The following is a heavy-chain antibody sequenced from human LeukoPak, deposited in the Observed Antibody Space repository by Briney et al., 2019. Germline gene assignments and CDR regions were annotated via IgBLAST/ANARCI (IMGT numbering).Heavy chain of an antibody. J-gene: IGHJ4*02. Sequence: PGGSLRLSCTTSGFTFGDYGMSWVRQAPGKGLEWVGFIRSKAYGGTTENAASVKGRFTISRDDSKSIAYLQMNSLRAEDTAVYYCAKAGAPYYYDSSGYYQYFSYFDYWGQGTLVTVSS. D-gene: IGHD3-22*01. CDR1: GFTFGDYG. CDR2: IRSKAYGGTT. V-gene: IGHV3-49*04. CDR3: AKAGAPYYYDSSGYYQYFSYFDY.